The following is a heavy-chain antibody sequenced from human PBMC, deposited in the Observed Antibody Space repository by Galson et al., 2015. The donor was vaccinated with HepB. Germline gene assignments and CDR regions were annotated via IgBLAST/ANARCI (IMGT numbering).Heavy chain of an antibody. CDR3: ARVSRAWSVFDY. CDR1: GYTFTRYD. Sequence: SVKVSCKASGYTFTRYDINWVRQATGQGLEWMGWMNPNSGNTGYAQKFQGRVTMTRNTSISTAYMELSSLRSEDTAVYYCARVSRAWSVFDYWGQGTLVTVSS. D-gene: IGHD1-1*01. V-gene: IGHV1-8*01. CDR2: MNPNSGNT. J-gene: IGHJ4*02.